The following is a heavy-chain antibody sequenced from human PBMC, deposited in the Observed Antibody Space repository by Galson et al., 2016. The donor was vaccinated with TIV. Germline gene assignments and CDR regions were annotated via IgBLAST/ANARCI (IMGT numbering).Heavy chain of an antibody. CDR1: GFIFSYYA. D-gene: IGHD3-3*01. Sequence: SLRLSCAASGFIFSYYAMHWVRQAPGKGLEWVAGISYDGAKAYYADSVKGRFTISRDNSKNTLFLQINSLRPDETAVYYCARDTAEWQTDSYYFDYWGQGVLVTVSS. CDR2: ISYDGAKA. CDR3: ARDTAEWQTDSYYFDY. J-gene: IGHJ4*02. V-gene: IGHV3-30-3*01.